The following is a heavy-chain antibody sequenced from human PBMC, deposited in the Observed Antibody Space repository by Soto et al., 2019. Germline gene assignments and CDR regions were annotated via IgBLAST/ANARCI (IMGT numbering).Heavy chain of an antibody. CDR1: GFTVSSNY. CDR3: ARGISSLFYYYYYMEV. J-gene: IGHJ6*03. D-gene: IGHD3-16*01. V-gene: IGHV3-66*01. CDR2: IYSGGST. Sequence: GSLRLSCAASGFTVSSNYMSWVRQAPGKGLEWVSVIYSGGSTYYADSVKGRFTISRDNSKNTLYLQMNSLRAEDTAVYYCARGISSLFYYYYYMEVWGKGTTVTVSS.